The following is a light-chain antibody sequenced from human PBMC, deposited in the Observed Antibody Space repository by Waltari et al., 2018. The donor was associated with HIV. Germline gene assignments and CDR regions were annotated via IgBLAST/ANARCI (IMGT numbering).Light chain of an antibody. J-gene: IGLJ2*01. CDR3: QVWDITSDHVL. CDR1: NIERKS. V-gene: IGLV3-21*04. Sequence: SSLLTQTPSVSVAPGKTARITCGGKNIERKSVHWYQQKPGQAPLLVIYYDTDRPSGIPERFSGSNSGNTATLTISRVVDGDEAVYYCQVWDITSDHVLFGGVTRLTVL. CDR2: YDT.